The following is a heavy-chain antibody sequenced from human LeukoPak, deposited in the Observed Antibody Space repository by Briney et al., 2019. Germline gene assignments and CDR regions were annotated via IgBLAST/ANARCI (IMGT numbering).Heavy chain of an antibody. CDR2: IYSGGST. CDR3: ARVFPWDY. Sequence: TGGSLRLSCAASGFTVSSNDMSWVRQAPGKGLEWVSVIYSGGSTYYADSVKGRFTIPRDNSKNTLYLQMNSLRAEDTAVYYCARVFPWDYWGQGTLVTVSS. CDR1: GFTVSSND. V-gene: IGHV3-53*01. J-gene: IGHJ4*02.